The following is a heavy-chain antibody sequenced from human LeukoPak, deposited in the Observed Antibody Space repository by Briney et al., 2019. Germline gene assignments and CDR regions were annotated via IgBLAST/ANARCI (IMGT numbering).Heavy chain of an antibody. Sequence: ASVKVSCKTSGYTFTSYAVTWVRQAPGQGLEWMSRIRTSNGDSIYAHNVQDRVTMTTDTSTSTAYMELRSLRSDDTAVYYCARFTYTTRPSDVWGKGTTVTVSS. D-gene: IGHD3-16*01. V-gene: IGHV1-18*01. CDR2: IRTSNGDS. J-gene: IGHJ6*04. CDR3: ARFTYTTRPSDV. CDR1: GYTFTSYA.